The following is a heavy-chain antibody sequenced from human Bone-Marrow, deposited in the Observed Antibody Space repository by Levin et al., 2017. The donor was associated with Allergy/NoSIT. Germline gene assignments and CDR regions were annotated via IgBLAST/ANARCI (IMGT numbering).Heavy chain of an antibody. Sequence: GESLKISCAASGFTFSSYAMSWVRQAPGKGLEWVSTISGSGNSAYYADSVKGRFTISRDNSKNTLYLQMNSLRAEDTAVYYCAKDPRSYCTSSTCSVVGWYYDLWGRGTLVIVSS. J-gene: IGHJ2*01. CDR3: AKDPRSYCTSSTCSVVGWYYDL. CDR2: ISGSGNSA. D-gene: IGHD2-2*01. V-gene: IGHV3-23*01. CDR1: GFTFSSYA.